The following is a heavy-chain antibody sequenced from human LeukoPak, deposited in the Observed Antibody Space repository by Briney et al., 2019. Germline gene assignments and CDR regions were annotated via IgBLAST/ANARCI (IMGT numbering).Heavy chain of an antibody. CDR1: GYTFSDSY. Sequence: ASVKVSCKTSGYTFSDSYIHWVRQAPGQGLEWMGRINPNSGGTNYAQKFQGRVTMTRDTSISTAYMELSRLRSDDTAVYYCARGFLSGSYPWGFDYWGQGTLVTVSS. CDR2: INPNSGGT. V-gene: IGHV1-2*06. CDR3: ARGFLSGSYPWGFDY. D-gene: IGHD1-26*01. J-gene: IGHJ4*02.